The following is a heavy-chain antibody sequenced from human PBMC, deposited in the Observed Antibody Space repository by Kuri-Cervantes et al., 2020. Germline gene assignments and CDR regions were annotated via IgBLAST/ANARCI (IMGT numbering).Heavy chain of an antibody. CDR1: GFTFNNYA. D-gene: IGHD1-26*01. V-gene: IGHV3-23*01. CDR3: AKDSLYSGSYSQFDY. CDR2: ISGSGDST. J-gene: IGHJ4*02. Sequence: GGSLRLSCTASGFTFNNYALSWVRQAPGKGLEWVSAISGSGDSTYYADSVKGRFTISRDNSKNTLYLQMNSLRAEDTAVYYCAKDSLYSGSYSQFDYWGQGTLVTVSS.